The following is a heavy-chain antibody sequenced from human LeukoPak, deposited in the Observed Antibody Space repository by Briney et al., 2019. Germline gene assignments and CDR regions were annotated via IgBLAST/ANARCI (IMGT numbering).Heavy chain of an antibody. J-gene: IGHJ4*02. CDR3: ARGRYLTTSGGAAAGLLDY. D-gene: IGHD6-13*01. CDR1: GGSFSGYY. CDR2: INHSGGT. V-gene: IGHV4-34*01. Sequence: SETLSLTCAVSGGSFSGYYWNWIRQSPGKGLEWIGEINHSGGTHYNPSLKSRVTISVDTSQKQFSLRLTSVTAADTAVYYCARGRYLTTSGGAAAGLLDYWGQGSLVTVST.